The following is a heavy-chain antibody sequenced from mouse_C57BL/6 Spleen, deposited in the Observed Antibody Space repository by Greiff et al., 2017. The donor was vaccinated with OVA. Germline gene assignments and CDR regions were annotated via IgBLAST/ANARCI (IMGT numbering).Heavy chain of an antibody. V-gene: IGHV1-82*01. CDR3: ARDTTAYFDY. J-gene: IGHJ2*01. CDR1: GYAFSSSW. Sequence: QVQVVESGPELVKPGASVKISCKASGYAFSSSWMNWVKQRPGKGLEWIGRIYPGDGDTNYNGKFKGKATLTADKSSSTAYMQLSSLTSEDSAVYFCARDTTAYFDYWGQGTTLTVSS. CDR2: IYPGDGDT. D-gene: IGHD1-2*01.